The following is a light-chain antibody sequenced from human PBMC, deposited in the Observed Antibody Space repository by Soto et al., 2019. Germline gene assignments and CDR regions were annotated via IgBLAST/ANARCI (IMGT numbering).Light chain of an antibody. CDR3: SSYTTSNTRQIV. Sequence: QSVLTQPASVSGSPGQSITISCTGTSSDVGGYNNVSWYQHHPGKAPKLMIYDVSNRPSGVSNRFSGSKSGNTASLTISGLQSEDEADYYRSSYTTSNTRQIVVGAGTKVT. CDR2: DVS. CDR1: SSDVGGYNN. J-gene: IGLJ1*01. V-gene: IGLV2-14*03.